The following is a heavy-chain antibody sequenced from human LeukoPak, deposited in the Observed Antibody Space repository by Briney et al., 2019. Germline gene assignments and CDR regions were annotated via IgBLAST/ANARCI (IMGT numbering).Heavy chain of an antibody. CDR2: VNRDGSET. Sequence: GGSLRLSCAASGFTLSNHWMTWVRQVPGRGPEWVANVNRDGSETYYLDSVKGRFTISKDNAKNSLYLQMNSLRAEDTALYHCARSPAVPGFVSVDYWGQGTLVTVSS. CDR3: ARSPAVPGFVSVDY. CDR1: GFTLSNHW. D-gene: IGHD6-19*01. V-gene: IGHV3-7*03. J-gene: IGHJ4*02.